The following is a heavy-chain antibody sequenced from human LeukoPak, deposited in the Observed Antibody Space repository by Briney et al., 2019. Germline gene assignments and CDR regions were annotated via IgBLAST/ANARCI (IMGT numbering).Heavy chain of an antibody. J-gene: IGHJ6*03. V-gene: IGHV4-4*07. CDR3: ARVSFGSGYYNYMDV. Sequence: SETLSLTCTVSGGSISSYYWSWIRQPAGKGLEWIGRIYTTGSTNYNPSLKSRVTISVDTSKNQFSLKLSSVTAADTAVYYCARVSFGSGYYNYMDVWGKGTTVAVSS. D-gene: IGHD3-10*01. CDR1: GGSISSYY. CDR2: IYTTGST.